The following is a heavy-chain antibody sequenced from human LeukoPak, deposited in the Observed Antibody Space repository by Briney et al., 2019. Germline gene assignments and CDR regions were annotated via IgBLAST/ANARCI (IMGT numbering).Heavy chain of an antibody. V-gene: IGHV1-69*13. CDR2: VIPIFGTA. J-gene: IGHJ4*02. CDR3: ARGRNPHYDILTGYSPPHYFDY. CDR1: GGTFSSYA. Sequence: ASVMVSCKASGGTFSSYAISWVRQAPGQGLEGMGGVIPIFGTANYAQKFQGRVTITADESTSTAYMELSSLRSEDTAVYYCARGRNPHYDILTGYSPPHYFDYWGQGTLVTVSS. D-gene: IGHD3-9*01.